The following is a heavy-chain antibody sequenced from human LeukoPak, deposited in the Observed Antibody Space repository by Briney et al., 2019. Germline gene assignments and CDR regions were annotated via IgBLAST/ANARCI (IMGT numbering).Heavy chain of an antibody. CDR2: ISAYNGNT. J-gene: IGHJ4*02. CDR1: GYTFTSYG. Sequence: ASVKVSCTASGYTFTSYGISWVRQAPGQGLEWMGWISAYNGNTNYAQKLQGSVTMTTDTSTSTAYMELRSLRSDDTAVYYCARDSYSGSYYVYWGQGTLVTVSS. CDR3: ARDSYSGSYYVY. D-gene: IGHD1-26*01. V-gene: IGHV1-18*01.